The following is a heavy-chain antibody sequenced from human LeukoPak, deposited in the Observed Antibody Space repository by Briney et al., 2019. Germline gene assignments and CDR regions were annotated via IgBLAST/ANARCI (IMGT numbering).Heavy chain of an antibody. V-gene: IGHV3-74*01. CDR1: GFTFNSYW. Sequence: PGGSLRLSCAASGFTFNSYWMHWVRQAPGKGLVWVSRVNSDGSSTSYADSVKGRFTISRDNAKNTLYLQMNSLRAEDTAVYYCARGGITMAPDYWGQGTLATVSS. D-gene: IGHD3-10*01. CDR2: VNSDGSST. J-gene: IGHJ4*02. CDR3: ARGGITMAPDY.